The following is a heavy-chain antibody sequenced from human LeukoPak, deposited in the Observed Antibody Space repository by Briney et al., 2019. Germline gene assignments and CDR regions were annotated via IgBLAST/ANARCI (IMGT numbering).Heavy chain of an antibody. J-gene: IGHJ4*02. V-gene: IGHV1-18*01. CDR1: GYTFTSYG. CDR3: ARDSSFGGSSPPVGYFDY. D-gene: IGHD1-26*01. CDR2: ISAYNGNT. Sequence: ASVKVSCKASGYTFTSYGISWVRQAPGQGLEWMGWISAYNGNTNYAQKLQGRVTMTTDTSTSTAYMELRSLRSDDTAVYYCARDSSFGGSSPPVGYFDYWGQGTLVTVSS.